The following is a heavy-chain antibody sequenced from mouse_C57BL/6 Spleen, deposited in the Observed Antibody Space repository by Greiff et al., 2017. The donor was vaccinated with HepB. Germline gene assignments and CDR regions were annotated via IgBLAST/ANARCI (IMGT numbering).Heavy chain of an antibody. V-gene: IGHV5-17*01. J-gene: IGHJ4*01. CDR2: ISSGSSTI. Sequence: VQLQQSGGGLVKPGGSLKLSCAASGFTFSDYGMHWVRQAPEKGLEWVAYISSGSSTIYYADTVKGRFTISRDNAKNTLFLQMTSLRSEDTAMYYCARPWLRRGDYYAMDYWGQGTSVTVSS. D-gene: IGHD2-2*01. CDR1: GFTFSDYG. CDR3: ARPWLRRGDYYAMDY.